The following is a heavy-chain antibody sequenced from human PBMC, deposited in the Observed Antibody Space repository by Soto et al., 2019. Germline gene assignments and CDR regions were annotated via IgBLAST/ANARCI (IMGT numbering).Heavy chain of an antibody. J-gene: IGHJ6*02. CDR3: VRQGIGALHGLVDV. CDR1: GGPISSYY. Sequence: SETLSLTCTVSGGPISSYYWSWIRQPPGKGLEWIGYIYYSGSTNYNPSLKSRVTISVDTSKNQFSLRLSSVTAADTAVYYCVRQGIGALHGLVDVWGQGTTVTVSS. CDR2: IYYSGST. D-gene: IGHD1-26*01. V-gene: IGHV4-59*08.